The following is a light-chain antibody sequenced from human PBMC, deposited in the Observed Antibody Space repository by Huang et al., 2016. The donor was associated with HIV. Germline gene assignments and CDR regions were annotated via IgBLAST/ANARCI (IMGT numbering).Light chain of an antibody. CDR2: DAS. CDR1: QDISNY. V-gene: IGKV1-33*01. Sequence: DIQMTQSPSSLSASVGDRVTITCQASQDISNYLNWYQQKPGKAPNLLIYDASNLETGGPLRFRGSGSWNDFTFTISSLKPEDNSTYYCQQKDNLLTFGGGTKVEIK. CDR3: QQKDNLLT. J-gene: IGKJ4*01.